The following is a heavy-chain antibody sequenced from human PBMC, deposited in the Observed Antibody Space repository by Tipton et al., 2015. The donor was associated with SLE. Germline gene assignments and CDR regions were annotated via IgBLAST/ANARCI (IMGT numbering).Heavy chain of an antibody. Sequence: SLRLSCAASGFTFSSYAMHWVRQAPGKGLEWGAVISYDGSNKYYADSVKGRFTISRDNSKNTLYLQMNILRAEDTAVYYCGRAPRLTGDPDYYYYMEGWGKGTTVTVSS. V-gene: IGHV3-30*04. CDR3: GRAPRLTGDPDYYYYMEG. D-gene: IGHD7-27*01. CDR1: GFTFSSYA. CDR2: ISYDGSNK. J-gene: IGHJ6*03.